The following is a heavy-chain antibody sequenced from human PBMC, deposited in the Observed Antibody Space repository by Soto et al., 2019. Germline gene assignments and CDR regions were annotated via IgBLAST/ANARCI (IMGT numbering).Heavy chain of an antibody. CDR2: INHSGST. D-gene: IGHD6-6*01. J-gene: IGHJ2*01. Sequence: SETLFHPCGVFWGSCRGYYWRCIGQPPGKGLEWIGEINHSGSTNYNPSPKSRVNISVDASKNQFSLKLSSVTAADTAVYYGARGHRSHDWLFDLWGHGTLVTV. V-gene: IGHV4-34*01. CDR3: ARGHRSHDWLFDL. CDR1: WGSCRGYY.